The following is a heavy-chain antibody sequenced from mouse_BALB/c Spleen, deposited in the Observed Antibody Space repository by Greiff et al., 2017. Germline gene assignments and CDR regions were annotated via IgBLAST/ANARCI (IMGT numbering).Heavy chain of an antibody. V-gene: IGHV3-2*02. CDR1: GYSITSDYA. D-gene: IGHD2-4*01. Sequence: EVKLVESGPGLVKPSQSLSLTCTVTGYSITSDYAWNWIRQFPGNKLEWMGYISYSGSTSYNPSLKSRISITRDTSKNQFFLQLNSVTTEDTATYYCAMYDYDGHYYAMDYWGQGTSVTVSS. CDR2: ISYSGST. CDR3: AMYDYDGHYYAMDY. J-gene: IGHJ4*01.